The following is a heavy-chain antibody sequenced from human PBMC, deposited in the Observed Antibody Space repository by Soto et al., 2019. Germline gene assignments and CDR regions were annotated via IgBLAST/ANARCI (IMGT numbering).Heavy chain of an antibody. CDR3: ARERIAAAVFDP. CDR1: GYTFTSYA. D-gene: IGHD6-13*01. CDR2: INAGNGNT. V-gene: IGHV1-3*01. J-gene: IGHJ5*02. Sequence: ASVKVSCKASGYTFTSYAMHWVRQAPGQRLEWMGWINAGNGNTKYSQKFQGRVTITRDTSASTAYMELSSLRSEDTAVYYCARERIAAAVFDPWGQGTLVTSP.